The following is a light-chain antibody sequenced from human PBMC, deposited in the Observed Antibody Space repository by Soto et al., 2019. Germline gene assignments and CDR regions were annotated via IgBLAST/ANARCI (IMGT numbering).Light chain of an antibody. V-gene: IGKV3-15*01. Sequence: EIVMTQSPFTLSVSPLERATLSGRASQSVSSNLAWYQQKPGQAPSLLIYGAFTRATGIPARFSGTGSGTEFTLTISSLQSEDFALYYCQQYNDWPLTFGQGTKVDIK. J-gene: IGKJ1*01. CDR2: GAF. CDR3: QQYNDWPLT. CDR1: QSVSSN.